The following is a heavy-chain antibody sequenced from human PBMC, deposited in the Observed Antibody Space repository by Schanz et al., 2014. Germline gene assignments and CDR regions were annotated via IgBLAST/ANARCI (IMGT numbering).Heavy chain of an antibody. D-gene: IGHD1-26*01. CDR1: GLTFTSAW. CDR2: ISGSSRTI. J-gene: IGHJ4*02. Sequence: VQLVESGGGLVKPGGSLRLSCATSGLTFTSAWMSWVRQAPGKGLEWVSYISGSSRTIYYADSMKGRFTVSRDNAENALYLQMNSLRAEDTGLYFCARGGSGSHYRLDYWGQGTLVTVSS. V-gene: IGHV3-48*01. CDR3: ARGGSGSHYRLDY.